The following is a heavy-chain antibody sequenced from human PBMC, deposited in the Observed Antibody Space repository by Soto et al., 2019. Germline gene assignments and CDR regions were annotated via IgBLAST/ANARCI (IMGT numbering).Heavy chain of an antibody. CDR3: ARVLGEQRNPYFVGFDS. CDR1: GGSFSGYY. J-gene: IGHJ4*02. D-gene: IGHD3-9*01. Sequence: SETLSLTCAVYGGSFSGYYWSWIRQPPGKGLEWIGEINHSGSTNYNPSLKSRVTISVDTSKNQFSLKLRSVTAADTAVYYCARVLGEQRNPYFVGFDSWGQGTQVT. V-gene: IGHV4-34*01. CDR2: INHSGST.